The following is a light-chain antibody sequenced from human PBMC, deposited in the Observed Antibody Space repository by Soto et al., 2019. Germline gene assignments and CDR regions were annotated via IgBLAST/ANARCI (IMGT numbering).Light chain of an antibody. CDR1: QSVSRY. CDR3: QQRFSWPPT. Sequence: EIGLTQSPATLSLSPGDRATLSCRASQSVSRYLAWYQQKPGQAPRLLIHDTSTSATGVPDTFSGSGSGTDFTLTISGLEPEDSAMYYCQQRFSWPPTFGGGTHVEIK. J-gene: IGKJ4*01. V-gene: IGKV3-11*01. CDR2: DTS.